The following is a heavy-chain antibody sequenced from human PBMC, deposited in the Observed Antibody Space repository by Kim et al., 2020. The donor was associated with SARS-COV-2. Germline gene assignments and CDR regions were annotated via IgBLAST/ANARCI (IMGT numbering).Heavy chain of an antibody. J-gene: IGHJ4*02. CDR3: TTTVDY. V-gene: IGHV3-11*01. Sequence: AASVKGRFTTPRDNAKNSLFLQMSSLRAEDTAVYFCTTTVDYWGQGTLVTVSS.